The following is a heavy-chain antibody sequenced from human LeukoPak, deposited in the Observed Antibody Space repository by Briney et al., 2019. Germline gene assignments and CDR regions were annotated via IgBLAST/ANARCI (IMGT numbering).Heavy chain of an antibody. D-gene: IGHD3-10*01. J-gene: IGHJ4*02. CDR3: ARDRTSGSYYYQTDYFDY. V-gene: IGHV1-18*01. CDR2: ISAYNGNT. CDR1: GYTFTSYG. Sequence: ASVKVSCKASGYTFTSYGISWVRQAPGQGLEWMGWISAYNGNTNCAQKLQGRVTMTTDTSTSTAYMELRSLRSDDTAVYYCARDRTSGSYYYQTDYFDYWGQGTLVTVSS.